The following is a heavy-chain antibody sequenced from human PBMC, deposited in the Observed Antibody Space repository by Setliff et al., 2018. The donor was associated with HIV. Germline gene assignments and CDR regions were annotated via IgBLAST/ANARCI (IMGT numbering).Heavy chain of an antibody. D-gene: IGHD3-22*01. V-gene: IGHV3-11*03. Sequence: GESLKISCAASGFTFSDYYMSWIRQAPGKGLEWVSYISSSSSYTNYADSVKGRFTISRDNAKNSLYLQMNSLRAEDTAVYYCARASYYYDSSGWVDYWGQGTLVT. CDR2: ISSSSSYT. CDR3: ARASYYYDSSGWVDY. J-gene: IGHJ4*02. CDR1: GFTFSDYY.